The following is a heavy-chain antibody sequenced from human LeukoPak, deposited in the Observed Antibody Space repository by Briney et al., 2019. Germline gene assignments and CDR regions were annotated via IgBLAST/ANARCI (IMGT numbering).Heavy chain of an antibody. Sequence: ASVKVSCKAFGYSFTTYGINWVRQAPGQGLEWMGWMSGYNGNPNYAEKFQGRVTMTTDTSTGTAYMELRSLSSEDTAVYYCARWVTMVRGVTSYNWFDPWGQGTLVTVSS. CDR2: MSGYNGNP. CDR3: ARWVTMVRGVTSYNWFDP. CDR1: GYSFTTYG. D-gene: IGHD3-10*01. V-gene: IGHV1-18*01. J-gene: IGHJ5*02.